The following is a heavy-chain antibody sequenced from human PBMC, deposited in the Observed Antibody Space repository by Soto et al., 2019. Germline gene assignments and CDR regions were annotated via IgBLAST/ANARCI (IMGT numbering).Heavy chain of an antibody. V-gene: IGHV3-30-3*01. CDR3: ARAREYSSPPWDY. D-gene: IGHD6-6*01. CDR1: GFTFSSYA. CDR2: ISYDGSNK. J-gene: IGHJ4*02. Sequence: QVQLVESGGGVVQPGRSLRLSCAASGFTFSSYAMHWVRQAPGKGLEWVAVISYDGSNKYYADSVKGRFTISRDNSKNTLYLQMNSLRAEDTAVYYCARAREYSSPPWDYWGQGTLVTVSS.